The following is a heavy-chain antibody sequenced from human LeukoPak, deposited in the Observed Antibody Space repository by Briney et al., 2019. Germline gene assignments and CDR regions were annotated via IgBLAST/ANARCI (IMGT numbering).Heavy chain of an antibody. CDR3: VRGGEVTGPLGY. CDR1: GFTFSSYD. D-gene: IGHD2-21*02. V-gene: IGHV3-13*01. CDR2: IGIAGDT. Sequence: GGSLRLSCAASGFTFSSYDMHWVRQGTGNILGWVSGIGIAGDTYYPASVKGRFTISRENAKSSLYLQMNSLRVADTAVYYCVRGGEVTGPLGYWGQGTLVTVSS. J-gene: IGHJ4*02.